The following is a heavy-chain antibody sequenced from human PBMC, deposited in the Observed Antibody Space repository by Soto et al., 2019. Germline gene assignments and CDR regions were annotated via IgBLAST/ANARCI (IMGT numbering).Heavy chain of an antibody. D-gene: IGHD3-9*01. Sequence: SETLSLTCTVSGGSISSYYWSWIRQPPGKGLEWIGYIYYSGSTNYNPSLKSRVTISVDTSKNQFSLKLSSVTAADTAVYYCARGVRYYDILTGFDYWGQGTLVTVSS. J-gene: IGHJ4*02. CDR1: GGSISSYY. CDR2: IYYSGST. V-gene: IGHV4-59*01. CDR3: ARGVRYYDILTGFDY.